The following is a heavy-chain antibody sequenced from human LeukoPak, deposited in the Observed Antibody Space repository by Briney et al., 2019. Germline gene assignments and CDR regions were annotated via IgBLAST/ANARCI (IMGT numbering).Heavy chain of an antibody. CDR1: GGSISSGSYY. V-gene: IGHV4-61*02. CDR2: IYTSGST. CDR3: ARGLLWFGELFPNWFAP. Sequence: SETLSLTCTVSGGSISSGSYYWSWIRQPAGKGLEWIGRIYTSGSTNYNPSLKSRVTISVDTSKNQFSLKLSSVTAAHTPVYSCARGLLWFGELFPNWFAPCGQGTLVTVSS. D-gene: IGHD3-10*01. J-gene: IGHJ5*02.